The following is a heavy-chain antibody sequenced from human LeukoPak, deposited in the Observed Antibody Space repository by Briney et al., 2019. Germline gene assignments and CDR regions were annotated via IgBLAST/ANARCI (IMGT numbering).Heavy chain of an antibody. CDR3: ARGVAVKFPYMDV. D-gene: IGHD6-19*01. CDR1: GESFSAFS. Sequence: NSSETLSLTCAVHGESFSAFSWNWLRQPPGRGLEWIGEISHRGRTTYNPSLNSRVIISVDASKNQFSLNLTSVTAADTAVYYCARGVAVKFPYMDVWGQGATVTVSS. V-gene: IGHV4-34*01. CDR2: ISHRGRT. J-gene: IGHJ6*03.